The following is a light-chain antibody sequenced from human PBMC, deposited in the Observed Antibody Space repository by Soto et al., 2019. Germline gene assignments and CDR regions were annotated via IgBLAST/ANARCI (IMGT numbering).Light chain of an antibody. J-gene: IGKJ2*01. CDR1: EDITNY. Sequence: DIYMAQSPSSLSASVGDRVTITCQASEDITNYLNWYQQKPGKAPKLLIYDASSLETGDPLRFTGGGSGTNFTFTISGLQPEDIASYYCQQYGNLPLTFGQGTMVEFK. V-gene: IGKV1-33*01. CDR2: DAS. CDR3: QQYGNLPLT.